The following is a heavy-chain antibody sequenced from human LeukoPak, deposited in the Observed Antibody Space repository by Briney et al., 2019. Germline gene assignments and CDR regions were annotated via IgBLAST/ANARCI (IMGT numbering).Heavy chain of an antibody. V-gene: IGHV1-24*01. CDR1: GYTLTELS. D-gene: IGHD4-17*01. CDR2: FDPEDGET. CDR3: ATRQYGGYVWYGMDV. J-gene: IGHJ6*02. Sequence: SVKVSCRVSGYTLTELSIHWVRQPPGNGLEWIGGFDPEDGETIYAQKLQGRVTMTEDTSTDTAYMELSSLRSEDTAVYYCATRQYGGYVWYGMDVWGQGTTVSDSS.